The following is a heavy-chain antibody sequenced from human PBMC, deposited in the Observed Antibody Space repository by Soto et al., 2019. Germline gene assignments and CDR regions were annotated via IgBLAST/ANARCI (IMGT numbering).Heavy chain of an antibody. CDR1: GYSFTNQW. CDR2: IDPSDSYT. V-gene: IGHV5-10-1*01. CDR3: ARSRKTYSDTNDFYDY. Sequence: GESLKISCKGSGYSFTNQWISWVRQMPGKGLEWMGRIDPSDSYTIYSPSFRGHVTISADKSLSTAYLQWSSLEASDTAMYFCARSRKTYSDTNDFYDYWGQGTLVTVSS. D-gene: IGHD3-22*01. J-gene: IGHJ4*02.